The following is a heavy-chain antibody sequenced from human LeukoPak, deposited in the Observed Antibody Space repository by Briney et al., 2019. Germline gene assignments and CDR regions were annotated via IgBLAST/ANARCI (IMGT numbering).Heavy chain of an antibody. CDR3: ARGSGYCSSTSCYALWYDY. D-gene: IGHD2-2*01. V-gene: IGHV3-30*02. CDR2: IRYDGSDK. J-gene: IGHJ4*02. Sequence: IRYDGSDKYYADSAKGRFTISRDNSKNTLYLQINSLRAEDTAVYKCARGSGYCSSTSCYALWYDYWGQGTLVTVSS.